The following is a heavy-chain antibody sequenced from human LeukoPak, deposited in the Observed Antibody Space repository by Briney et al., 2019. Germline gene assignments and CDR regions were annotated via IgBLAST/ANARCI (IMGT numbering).Heavy chain of an antibody. Sequence: PGRSLRLSCAASGFTFSSYGMHWVRQAPGKGLEWVAVIWYDGSNKYYADSVKGRFTISRDNSKNTLYLQMNSLRAEDTAVYYCARGGVWFPGGDGMDVWGKGTTVTVSS. CDR2: IWYDGSNK. V-gene: IGHV3-33*01. CDR1: GFTFSSYG. D-gene: IGHD3-10*01. J-gene: IGHJ6*04. CDR3: ARGGVWFPGGDGMDV.